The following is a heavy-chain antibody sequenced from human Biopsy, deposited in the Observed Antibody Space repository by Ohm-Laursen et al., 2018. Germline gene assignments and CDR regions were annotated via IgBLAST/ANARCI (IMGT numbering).Heavy chain of an antibody. CDR1: GRTFSDYR. CDR2: INQSGST. CDR3: GNEVYGRDY. Sequence: SETLSLTCVVFGRTFSDYRRTWIRQPPGKGLEWIGQINQSGSTNYNPSLKSRVTISADASKYEFSLRLTSVTAADTAVYFCGNEVYGRDYWGLGARVTVSS. J-gene: IGHJ4*02. D-gene: IGHD4-17*01. V-gene: IGHV4-34*08.